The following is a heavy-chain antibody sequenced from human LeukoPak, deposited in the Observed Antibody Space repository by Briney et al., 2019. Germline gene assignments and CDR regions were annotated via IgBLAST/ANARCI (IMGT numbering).Heavy chain of an antibody. CDR2: IRSKAYGGTT. J-gene: IGHJ4*02. CDR3: TRTPSWRAFFDY. Sequence: GGSLRLSCTASGFTFGDYAMSWVRQAPGKGLEWVGFIRSKAYGGTTEYAASVKGRFTISRDDSKSIAYLQMNSLKTEDTAVYYCTRTPSWRAFFDYWGQGTLVTVSS. CDR1: GFTFGDYA. V-gene: IGHV3-49*04. D-gene: IGHD3-3*01.